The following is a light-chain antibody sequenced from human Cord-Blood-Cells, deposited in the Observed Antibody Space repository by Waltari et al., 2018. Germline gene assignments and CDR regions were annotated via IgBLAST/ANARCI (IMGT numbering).Light chain of an antibody. CDR2: DVS. CDR3: SSYTSSSTYV. Sequence: QSALTQPASVSGSPGPSITISCTGTSSDVRGYNYVSWYQQHPGKAPKLMIYDVSNRPSGVSNRFSGSKSGNTASLTISGLQAEDEADYYCSSYTSSSTYVFGTGTKVTVL. J-gene: IGLJ1*01. CDR1: SSDVRGYNY. V-gene: IGLV2-14*01.